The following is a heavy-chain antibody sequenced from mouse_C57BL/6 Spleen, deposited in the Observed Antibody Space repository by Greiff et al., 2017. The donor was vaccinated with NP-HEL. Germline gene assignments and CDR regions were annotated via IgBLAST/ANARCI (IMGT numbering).Heavy chain of an antibody. D-gene: IGHD2-3*01. J-gene: IGHJ3*01. Sequence: DEHLVESGGGLVKPGGSLKLSCAASGFTFSSYAMSWVRQTPEKRLEWVATISDGGSYTYYPDNVKGRFTISRDNAKNNLYLQMSHLKSEDTAMYYCAREAFFYDGYYSWFAYWGQGTLVTVSA. CDR2: ISDGGSYT. V-gene: IGHV5-4*01. CDR3: AREAFFYDGYYSWFAY. CDR1: GFTFSSYA.